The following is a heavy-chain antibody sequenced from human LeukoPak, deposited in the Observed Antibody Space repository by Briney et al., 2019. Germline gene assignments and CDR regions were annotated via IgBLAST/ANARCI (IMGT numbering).Heavy chain of an antibody. D-gene: IGHD3-10*01. CDR2: INPNSGGT. Sequence: ASVKVSCKASGYTLTGYYMHWVRQAPGQGLEWMGWINPNSGGTNYAQKFQGRVTMTRDTSISTAYMELSRLRSDDTAVYYCARTYYYGSGSYYRLGFDPWGQGTLVTVSS. V-gene: IGHV1-2*02. CDR1: GYTLTGYY. CDR3: ARTYYYGSGSYYRLGFDP. J-gene: IGHJ5*02.